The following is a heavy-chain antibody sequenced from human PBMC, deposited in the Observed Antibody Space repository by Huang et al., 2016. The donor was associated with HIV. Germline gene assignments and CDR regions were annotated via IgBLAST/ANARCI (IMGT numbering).Heavy chain of an antibody. Sequence: QLQLQGSGPGLVKPSETLSLTCTVSGGSITSSSYYWGWIRQPPGKGLEWVGSIHYSGSTDYTPSLKRRVTVSVDTSKNQFSLKLSSVTAADTAVYYCARHFSYYDSSGYTPWDAFDIWGQGTMVTVSS. J-gene: IGHJ3*02. V-gene: IGHV4-39*01. CDR1: GGSITSSSYY. CDR3: ARHFSYYDSSGYTPWDAFDI. CDR2: IHYSGST. D-gene: IGHD3-22*01.